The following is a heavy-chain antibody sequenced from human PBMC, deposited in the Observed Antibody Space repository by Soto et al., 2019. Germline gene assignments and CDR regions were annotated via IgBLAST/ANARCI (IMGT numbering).Heavy chain of an antibody. CDR1: GYTFTSYS. CDR2: INAGNGNT. J-gene: IGHJ4*02. Sequence: RASVKVSCKASGYTFTSYSMHWVRQAPGQRLEWMGWINAGNGNTKYSQKFQGRVTITRDTSASTAYMELSSLRSEDTAVYYCARDQRYSSGWYSHWGQGTLVTVS. V-gene: IGHV1-3*01. D-gene: IGHD6-19*01. CDR3: ARDQRYSSGWYSH.